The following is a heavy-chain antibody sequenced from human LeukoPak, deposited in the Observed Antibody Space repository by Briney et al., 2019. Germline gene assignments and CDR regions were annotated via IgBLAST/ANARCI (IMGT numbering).Heavy chain of an antibody. CDR2: INSDGSWT. Sequence: GGSLRLSCAASGNYWMHWVRQAPGKGLVWVSHINSDGSWTSYADSVKGRFTISKDNAKNTVYLQMNSLRAEDTAVYYCATGTRAYSSGWYLFDYWGQGTLVTVSS. CDR3: ATGTRAYSSGWYLFDY. V-gene: IGHV3-74*01. J-gene: IGHJ4*02. CDR1: GNYW. D-gene: IGHD6-19*01.